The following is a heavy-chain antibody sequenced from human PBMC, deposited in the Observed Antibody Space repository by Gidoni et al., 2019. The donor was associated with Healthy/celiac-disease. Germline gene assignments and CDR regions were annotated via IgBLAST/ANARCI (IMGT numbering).Heavy chain of an antibody. V-gene: IGHV4-31*03. CDR1: GGSISSGGYY. CDR2: IYYSGST. Sequence: QVQLQESGPGLVKPSQTLSLTCTVSGGSISSGGYYWSWIRQHSGKGLEWIGYIYYSGSTYYNPSLKSRVTISVDTSKNQFSLKLSSVTAADTAVYYCARSNVDHSPPFDLWGRGTLVTVSS. D-gene: IGHD5-12*01. J-gene: IGHJ2*01. CDR3: ARSNVDHSPPFDL.